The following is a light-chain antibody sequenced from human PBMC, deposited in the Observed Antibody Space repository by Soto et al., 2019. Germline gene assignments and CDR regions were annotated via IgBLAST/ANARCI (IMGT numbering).Light chain of an antibody. CDR1: QSISIW. CDR2: KAS. V-gene: IGKV1-5*03. CDR3: QQYNSYSVT. Sequence: DILMTQSPSTLSASVGDRVTITCRASQSISIWLAWYQQKPGKAPKLLIYKASSLESGVPSRFSGSGSGTEFTLTISSLQPDDFATYYCQQYNSYSVTFGQGTKVDIK. J-gene: IGKJ1*01.